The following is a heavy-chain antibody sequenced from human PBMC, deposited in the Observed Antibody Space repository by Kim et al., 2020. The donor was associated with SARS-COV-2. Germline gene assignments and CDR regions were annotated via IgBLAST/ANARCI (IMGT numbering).Heavy chain of an antibody. D-gene: IGHD2-15*01. J-gene: IGHJ5*02. Sequence: GGSLRLSCAASGFTFSSYAMSWVRQAPGKGLEWVSAISGSGGSTYYADSVKGRFTISRDNSKNTLYLQMNSLRAEDTAVYYCAIKRGDCSGGSCHGWFDPWGQGTLVTVSS. CDR3: AIKRGDCSGGSCHGWFDP. V-gene: IGHV3-23*01. CDR1: GFTFSSYA. CDR2: ISGSGGST.